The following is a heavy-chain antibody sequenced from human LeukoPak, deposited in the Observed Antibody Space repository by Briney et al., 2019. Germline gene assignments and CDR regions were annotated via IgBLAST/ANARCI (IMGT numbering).Heavy chain of an antibody. CDR2: ISYDGSNK. J-gene: IGHJ4*02. CDR3: ARGLGYYDSSGYYWGYYFDY. CDR1: GFTFSSYA. Sequence: GRSLRLSCAASGFTFSSYAMHWVRQAPGKGLEWVAVISYDGSNKYYADSVKSRFTISRDNSKNTLYLQMNSLRAEDTAVYYCARGLGYYDSSGYYWGYYFDYWGQGTLVTVSS. V-gene: IGHV3-30*04. D-gene: IGHD3-22*01.